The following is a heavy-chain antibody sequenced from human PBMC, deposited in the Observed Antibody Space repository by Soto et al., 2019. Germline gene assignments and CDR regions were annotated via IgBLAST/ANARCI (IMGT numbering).Heavy chain of an antibody. V-gene: IGHV3-23*01. J-gene: IGHJ4*02. CDR3: ANGPSRGGYCSSTSCPGLDY. CDR2: ISGSGGST. Sequence: GGSLRLSCAASGFTFSSYAMSWVRQAPGKGLEWVSAISGSGGSTYYADSVKGRFTISRDNSKNTLYLQMNSLRAEDTAVYYCANGPSRGGYCSSTSCPGLDYWGQGXLVTVYS. D-gene: IGHD2-2*01. CDR1: GFTFSSYA.